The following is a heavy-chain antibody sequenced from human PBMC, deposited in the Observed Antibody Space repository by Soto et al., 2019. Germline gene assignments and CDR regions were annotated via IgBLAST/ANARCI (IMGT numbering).Heavy chain of an antibody. CDR1: GFTFSNYY. V-gene: IGHV3-11*01. J-gene: IGHJ3*01. D-gene: IGHD3-10*01. CDR2: ISGSGDTI. Sequence: QVQLVESGGGLIKAGDSLRLSCGASGFTFSNYYMSWIRQAPGRGLEWVSYISGSGDTIHYPDSVKGRFTISMDNAKNSLFLQMNSLRDEDTAVYFCARDGMATTRGTFDLWGRGTMVTVSS. CDR3: ARDGMATTRGTFDL.